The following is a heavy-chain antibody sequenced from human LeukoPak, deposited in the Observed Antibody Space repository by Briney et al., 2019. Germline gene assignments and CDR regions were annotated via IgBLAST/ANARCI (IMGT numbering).Heavy chain of an antibody. J-gene: IGHJ3*02. CDR3: ARHGRDIVATTDAFDI. CDR1: GYTFTSYA. V-gene: IGHV7-4-1*02. CDR2: INTNTGNP. D-gene: IGHD5-12*01. Sequence: ASVKVSCKASGYTFTSYAMNWVRQAPGQGLEWMGWINTNTGNPTYAQGFTGRFVFSLDTSVSTAYPQISSLKAEDTAVYYCARHGRDIVATTDAFDIWGQGTMVTVSS.